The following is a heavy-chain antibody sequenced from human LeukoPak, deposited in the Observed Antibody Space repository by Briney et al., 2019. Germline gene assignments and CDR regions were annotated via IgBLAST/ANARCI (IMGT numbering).Heavy chain of an antibody. D-gene: IGHD6-13*01. J-gene: IGHJ6*03. Sequence: GRSLRLSCAASGFTFSSYGMHWVRQAPGKGLEWVAVISYDGSNKYYADSVRGRFTISRDNSKNTLYLQMNSLRAEDTAVYYCAKDASSWESYYYYYMDVWGKGTTVTVSS. CDR3: AKDASSWESYYYYYMDV. V-gene: IGHV3-30*18. CDR2: ISYDGSNK. CDR1: GFTFSSYG.